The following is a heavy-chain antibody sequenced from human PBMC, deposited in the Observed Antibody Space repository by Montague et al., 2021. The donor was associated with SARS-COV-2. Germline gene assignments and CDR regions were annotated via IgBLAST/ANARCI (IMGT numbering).Heavy chain of an antibody. V-gene: IGHV6-1*01. D-gene: IGHD3-10*01. CDR2: N. CDR3: ARAGSLGNFDY. J-gene: IGHJ4*02. Sequence: NDYAVSVKSRVTINPDTSKNQFSLRLNSVTPEDSAVYYCARAGSLGNFDYWGQGTLVTVSS.